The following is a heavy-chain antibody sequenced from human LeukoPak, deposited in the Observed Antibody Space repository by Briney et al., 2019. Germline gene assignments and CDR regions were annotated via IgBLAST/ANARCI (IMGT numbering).Heavy chain of an antibody. V-gene: IGHV3-48*04. CDR2: ISSSSSTI. J-gene: IGHJ3*02. CDR1: GFTFSSYS. D-gene: IGHD6-13*01. CDR3: ARVDSSSSDAFDI. Sequence: PGGSLRLSCAASGFTFSSYSMNWVRQAPGKGLEWVSYISSSSSTIYYADSVKGRFTISRDNAKNSLYLQMNSLRAEDTAVYYCARVDSSSSDAFDIWGQGTMVTVSS.